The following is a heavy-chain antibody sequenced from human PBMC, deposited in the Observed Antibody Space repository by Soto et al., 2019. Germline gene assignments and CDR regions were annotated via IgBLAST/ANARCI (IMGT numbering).Heavy chain of an antibody. Sequence: QVQLQESGPGLVKPSETLSLTCTVSGGSISSYYWSWIRQPPGKGLEWIGYIYYSGSTNYNPSLXSXXXIXXDPSKNQLSLKLSSVTAADTAVYYCARRYGYYFDYWGQGTLVTVSS. CDR3: ARRYGYYFDY. D-gene: IGHD4-17*01. V-gene: IGHV4-59*08. CDR2: IYYSGST. CDR1: GGSISSYY. J-gene: IGHJ4*02.